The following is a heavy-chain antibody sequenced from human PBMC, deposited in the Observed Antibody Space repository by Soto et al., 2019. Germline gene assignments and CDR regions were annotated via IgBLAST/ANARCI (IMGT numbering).Heavy chain of an antibody. CDR1: GGSISSGCYY. CDR2: IYYIGST. V-gene: IGHV4-31*03. D-gene: IGHD3-22*01. CDR3: ARHTYYYDRRKRDKWCDP. Sequence: SETLSLTCTVSGGSISSGCYYWSWIRQHPGKGLEWIGYIYYIGSTYYNPSLKSRVTISVDTSKNQFSLKLSSVTAADTAVYSCARHTYYYDRRKRDKWCDPWGQGTLVAVSS. J-gene: IGHJ5*02.